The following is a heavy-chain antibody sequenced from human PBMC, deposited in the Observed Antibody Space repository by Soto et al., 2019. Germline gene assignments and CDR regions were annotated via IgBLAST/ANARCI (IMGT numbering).Heavy chain of an antibody. V-gene: IGHV4-4*07. Sequence: SETLSLTCTVSGDSVSKYYWNWIRQPAGKGLEWIGRIHSTRSPNYNPSLKSRVTMSVDTSKNQFSLKLNLTSVTAADTAVYYCARSPAHGDYATLVTWGQGTLVTVS. CDR1: GDSVSKYY. J-gene: IGHJ4*02. D-gene: IGHD4-17*01. CDR3: ARSPAHGDYATLVT. CDR2: IHSTRSP.